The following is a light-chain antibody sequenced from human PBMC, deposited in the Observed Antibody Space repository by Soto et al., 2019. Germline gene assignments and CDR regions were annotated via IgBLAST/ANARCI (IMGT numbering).Light chain of an antibody. V-gene: IGKV3-20*01. Sequence: ETVLTQSPGTLSLSPGERATLFCRASQSVSSSYVAWYQQKPGQAPSLLIFGASSRATGIPDRFSGSGSGTEFTLTISRLEPEDFAVYYWQQHGSAPPSWTFGQGTKVEIK. J-gene: IGKJ1*01. CDR2: GAS. CDR1: QSVSSSY. CDR3: QQHGSAPPSWT.